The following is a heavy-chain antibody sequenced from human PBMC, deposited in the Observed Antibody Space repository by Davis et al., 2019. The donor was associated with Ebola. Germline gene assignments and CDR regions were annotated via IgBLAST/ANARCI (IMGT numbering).Heavy chain of an antibody. D-gene: IGHD2-8*02. V-gene: IGHV3-30*04. CDR1: GFTFSSYA. J-gene: IGHJ3*02. CDR3: ASLRRTITGMDDGFDI. Sequence: PGGSLRLSCAASGFTFSSYAMHWVRQAPGKGLEWVAVISYDGSNKYYADSVKGRFTISRDNSKNTLYLQMNSLRAEDTAVYYCASLRRTITGMDDGFDIWGEGTMVTVSS. CDR2: ISYDGSNK.